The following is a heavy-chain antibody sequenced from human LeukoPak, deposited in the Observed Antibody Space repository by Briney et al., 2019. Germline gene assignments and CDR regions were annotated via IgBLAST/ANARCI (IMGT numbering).Heavy chain of an antibody. CDR3: AARSIVVVPDAFDI. D-gene: IGHD3-22*01. V-gene: IGHV1-58*01. J-gene: IGHJ3*02. CDR2: IVVGSGNT. CDR1: GFTFTSSA. Sequence: SVKVSCKASGFTFTSSAVQWVRQARGQRLEWIGWIVVGSGNTNYAQKFQERVTITRDMSTSTAYVELSSLRSEDTAVYYCAARSIVVVPDAFDIWGQGTMVTVSS.